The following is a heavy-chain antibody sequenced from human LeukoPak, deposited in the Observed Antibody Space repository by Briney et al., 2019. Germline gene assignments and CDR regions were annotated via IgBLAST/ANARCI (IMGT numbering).Heavy chain of an antibody. Sequence: GGSLRLSCAASGFTFSNYAMSWVRQAPGKGLEWVSGISGGGGSTYYAESVKGRFTISRDNSKNTVFLQMNSLRAEDTAEYYCAKGFGRVTTLDHWGQGTLVTVSS. V-gene: IGHV3-23*01. CDR2: ISGGGGST. CDR1: GFTFSNYA. J-gene: IGHJ4*02. CDR3: AKGFGRVTTLDH. D-gene: IGHD3-3*01.